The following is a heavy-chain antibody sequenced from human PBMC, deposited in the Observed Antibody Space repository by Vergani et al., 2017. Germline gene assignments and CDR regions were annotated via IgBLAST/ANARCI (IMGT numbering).Heavy chain of an antibody. Sequence: QVQLVQSGAEVKKPGSSVKVSCKVSGGTFSSYTISWVRQAPGQGVEWMGRIIPILGIANYAQKFQGRVTITADKSTSTAYMELSSLRSEDTAVYYCAGGRGTEYSSSGLDYWGQGTLVTVSS. CDR3: AGGRGTEYSSSGLDY. CDR1: GGTFSSYT. J-gene: IGHJ4*02. V-gene: IGHV1-69*02. D-gene: IGHD6-6*01. CDR2: IIPILGIA.